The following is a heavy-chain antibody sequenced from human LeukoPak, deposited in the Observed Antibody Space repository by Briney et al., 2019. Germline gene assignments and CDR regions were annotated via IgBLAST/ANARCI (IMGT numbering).Heavy chain of an antibody. CDR3: GGGRDYDILTGYYTGAFDI. CDR2: IYYSGST. D-gene: IGHD3-9*01. V-gene: IGHV4-39*01. Sequence: PSETLSLTCTVSGVSISSSNSYWGWIRQPPGTGLEWVGSIYYSGSTYYNPSLKSRVTISVDTSKNQFSLKLSSVTAADTAVYYCGGGRDYDILTGYYTGAFDIWGQGTMVTVSS. CDR1: GVSISSSNSY. J-gene: IGHJ3*02.